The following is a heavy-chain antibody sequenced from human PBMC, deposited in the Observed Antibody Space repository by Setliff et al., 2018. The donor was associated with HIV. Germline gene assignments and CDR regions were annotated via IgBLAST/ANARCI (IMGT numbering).Heavy chain of an antibody. CDR1: GDPISTYY. D-gene: IGHD3-22*01. J-gene: IGHJ6*03. CDR2: VYYSGST. CDR3: ARGNYDTSDYYTNFYYYYMDV. Sequence: SEILSLTCTVSGDPISTYYWSWVRKPPGKGLEWIGYVYYSGSTSYSPSLRGRVTMSVDPSKNQFSLKLNSVTAADTAIYYCARGNYDTSDYYTNFYYYYMDVWGKGTAVTVS. V-gene: IGHV4-59*01.